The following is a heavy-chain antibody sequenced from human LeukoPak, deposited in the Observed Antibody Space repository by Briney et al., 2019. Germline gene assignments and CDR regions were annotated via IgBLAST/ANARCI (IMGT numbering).Heavy chain of an antibody. V-gene: IGHV1-46*01. CDR3: ARGPGRGYCSSTSCYTGGWFDP. J-gene: IGHJ5*02. CDR1: GYTFISYY. Sequence: ASVKVSCKASGYTFISYYMHWVRQAPGQGLEWMGIINPSGGSTSYAQKFQGRVTMTRDTSTSTVYMELSSLRSEDTAVYYCARGPGRGYCSSTSCYTGGWFDPWGQGTLVTVSS. D-gene: IGHD2-2*02. CDR2: INPSGGST.